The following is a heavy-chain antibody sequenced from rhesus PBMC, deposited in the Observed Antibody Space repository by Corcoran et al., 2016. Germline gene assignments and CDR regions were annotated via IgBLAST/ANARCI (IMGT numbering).Heavy chain of an antibody. J-gene: IGHJ2*01. Sequence: EVQLVQSGAEVNRHGESLKISCKTPGYSFTSSWLSCVRHLPVQRLAWMGAIDPSDSDTRYSPSFQGQVTTSADKSISTTYLQWSSLKASDSATYYCAKRDGSGYYWYFDLWGPGTPSTISS. D-gene: IGHD3-28*01. CDR2: IDPSDSDT. V-gene: IGHV5-2*01. CDR3: AKRDGSGYYWYFDL. CDR1: GYSFTSSW.